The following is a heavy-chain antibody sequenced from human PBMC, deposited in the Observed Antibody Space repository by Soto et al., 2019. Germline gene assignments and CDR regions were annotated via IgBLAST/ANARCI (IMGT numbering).Heavy chain of an antibody. CDR1: GFTFSSYS. D-gene: IGHD4-17*01. CDR2: ITSSSSYI. J-gene: IGHJ3*02. CDR3: AILSYGDYDDAFDI. Sequence: EVQLVESGGGLVKPGGSLRLSCAASGFTFSSYSMNWVRQAPGKGLEWLSSITSSSSYIYYADSVKGRFTISRDNAKKSLYLQMNSLRAEDTAVYYCAILSYGDYDDAFDIWGQGTMVTVSS. V-gene: IGHV3-21*01.